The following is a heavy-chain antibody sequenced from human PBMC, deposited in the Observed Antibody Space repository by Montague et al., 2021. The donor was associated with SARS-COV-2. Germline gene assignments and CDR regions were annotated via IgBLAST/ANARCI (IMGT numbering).Heavy chain of an antibody. CDR2: VYFSGTA. Sequence: DTLSLTCTVSAGSINNHYWSWIRQTPGKELEWTAYVYFSGTASYNPSLKSRVTISVDTSRNQFSLQLTSVTAADTAVYYCARRPSSGWSFDYWGQGTQVSGSS. V-gene: IGHV4-59*08. CDR3: ARRPSSGWSFDY. J-gene: IGHJ4*02. CDR1: AGSINNHY. D-gene: IGHD6-19*01.